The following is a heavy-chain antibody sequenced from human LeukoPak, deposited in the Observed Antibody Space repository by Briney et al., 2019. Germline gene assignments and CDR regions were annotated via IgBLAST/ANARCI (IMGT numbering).Heavy chain of an antibody. J-gene: IGHJ4*02. Sequence: GESLKISCQGSGYTFTSYCFGWVRQLPGKGLGWKGIIYPGDSDTRYNTSFQGQVTISADKSISNAYLQWSSLKASDTAMYYCARLGVATENYFDHWGQGTLVTVSS. V-gene: IGHV5-51*01. CDR2: IYPGDSDT. CDR1: GYTFTSYC. D-gene: IGHD3-10*01. CDR3: ARLGVATENYFDH.